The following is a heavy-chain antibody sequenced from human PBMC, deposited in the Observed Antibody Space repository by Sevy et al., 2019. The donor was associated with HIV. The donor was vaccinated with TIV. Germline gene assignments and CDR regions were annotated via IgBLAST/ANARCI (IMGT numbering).Heavy chain of an antibody. J-gene: IGHJ6*02. V-gene: IGHV3-7*03. CDR3: ARDCSSTTCLWGLDV. CDR1: GFTFSNYW. D-gene: IGHD2-2*01. CDR2: IKVDGSEK. Sequence: GGSLRLSCAASGFTFSNYWMTWVRQAPGKGLEWVANIKVDGSEKYYVDSVKGRFTISRDNAKNSLYLQMNSLRAEDTAAYHCARDCSSTTCLWGLDVWGQGTTVTVSS.